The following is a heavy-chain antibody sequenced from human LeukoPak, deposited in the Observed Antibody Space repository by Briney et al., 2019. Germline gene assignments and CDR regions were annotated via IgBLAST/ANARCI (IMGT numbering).Heavy chain of an antibody. CDR2: IYYSGST. V-gene: IGHV4-59*01. CDR1: GGAISSYY. CDR3: ARPQNDAFGI. Sequence: SETLSLTCTASGGAISSYYWSWIRQPPGKGLEWIGYIYYSGSTKYNPSLKSRVTISVDTSKNQFSLKLSSVTAADTAVYYCARPQNDAFGIWGQGTMVTVSS. J-gene: IGHJ3*02.